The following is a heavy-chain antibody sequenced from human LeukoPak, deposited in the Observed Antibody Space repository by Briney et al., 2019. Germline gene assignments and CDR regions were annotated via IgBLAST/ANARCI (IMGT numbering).Heavy chain of an antibody. D-gene: IGHD3-10*01. V-gene: IGHV3-30*18. CDR1: GFTFSSYA. CDR3: AKDEALQYYYGSETPGIDY. J-gene: IGHJ4*02. Sequence: PGGSLRLSCAASGFTFSSYAMHWVRQAPGKGLEWVTVISYDGSNKYYADSVKGRFTISRDNSKNTLYLQTNSLRPEDTAVYYCAKDEALQYYYGSETPGIDYWGQGTLVTVSS. CDR2: ISYDGSNK.